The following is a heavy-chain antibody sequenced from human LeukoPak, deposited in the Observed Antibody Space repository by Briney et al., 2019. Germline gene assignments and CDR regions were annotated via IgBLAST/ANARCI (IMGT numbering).Heavy chain of an antibody. V-gene: IGHV4-59*13. J-gene: IGHJ4*02. CDR2: IYYSGST. CDR3: ARVRDTSGYYYDFDY. Sequence: SETLSLTCTVSGGSISSYYWSWIRQPPGKGLEWTGYIYYSGSTNYNPSLKSRLTISVDRSKNQFSLKLSSVTAADTAVYYCARVRDTSGYYYDFDYWGQGTLVTVSS. D-gene: IGHD3-22*01. CDR1: GGSISSYY.